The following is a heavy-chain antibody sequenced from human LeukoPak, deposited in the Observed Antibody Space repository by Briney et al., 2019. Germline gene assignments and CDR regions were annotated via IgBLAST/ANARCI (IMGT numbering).Heavy chain of an antibody. D-gene: IGHD3-10*01. CDR1: GFTFSEYN. CDR3: ARGFRFYGSGIDY. Sequence: GGSLTLSCAASGFTFSEYNMHWVRQAPGKGLEYVSAISTNGGTTQYADSVKGRFTISRDDSKSTLDLQMGSLRPEDLAVYYCARGFRFYGSGIDYWGQGTLVTV. CDR2: ISTNGGTT. J-gene: IGHJ4*02. V-gene: IGHV3-64*02.